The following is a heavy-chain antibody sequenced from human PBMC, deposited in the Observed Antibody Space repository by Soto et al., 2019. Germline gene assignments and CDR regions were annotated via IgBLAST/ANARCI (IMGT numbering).Heavy chain of an antibody. Sequence: SGNPSLTRTVSGGSLRRGYFYLKLIRQSPGKGLGWIGYASYSGTTKYNPSLKSRVTISLDASRDHFSLKLSSVTAADTAVYYCARMKALSDDFDIWGQGTKVTVSS. J-gene: IGHJ3*02. CDR3: ARMKALSDDFDI. CDR1: GGSLRRGYFY. V-gene: IGHV4-61*03. CDR2: ASYSGTT.